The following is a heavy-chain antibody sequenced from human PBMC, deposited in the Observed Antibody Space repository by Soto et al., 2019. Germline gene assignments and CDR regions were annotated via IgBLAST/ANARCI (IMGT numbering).Heavy chain of an antibody. Sequence: LRLSCAASGFTFSSYGMHWVRQAPGKGLEWVAVISYDGSNKYYADSVKGRFTISRDNSKNTLYLQMNSLRAEDTAVYYCARGGYYDSSGSLLGIWGQGTMVTVSS. V-gene: IGHV3-30*03. CDR3: ARGGYYDSSGSLLGI. CDR2: ISYDGSNK. J-gene: IGHJ3*02. CDR1: GFTFSSYG. D-gene: IGHD3-22*01.